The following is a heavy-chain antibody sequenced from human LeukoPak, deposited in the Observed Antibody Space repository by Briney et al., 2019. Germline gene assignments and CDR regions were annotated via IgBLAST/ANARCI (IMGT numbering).Heavy chain of an antibody. J-gene: IGHJ4*02. Sequence: SVKVSCKASGGNFSSYVITWVRQAPGQGLEWMGRIIPILGVSNFAQKFQGRVTITAEKSANTAHMELSRLESGDTAVYYCATDGWYYDSSGYSWGGYWGQGTLVTVSS. CDR1: GGNFSSYV. CDR3: ATDGWYYDSSGYSWGGY. D-gene: IGHD3-22*01. CDR2: IIPILGVS. V-gene: IGHV1-69*04.